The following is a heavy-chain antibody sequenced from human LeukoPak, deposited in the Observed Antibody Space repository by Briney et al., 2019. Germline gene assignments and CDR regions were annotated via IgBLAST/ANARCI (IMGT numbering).Heavy chain of an antibody. CDR2: ISAYNGNT. J-gene: IGHJ4*02. CDR3: ARVAYYYGSGSTHYFDY. CDR1: GYTFTSYG. Sequence: ASVKVSCKASGYTFTSYGISWVRQAPGQGLEWMGWISAYNGNTNYAQKLQGRVTMTTDTSTSTAYMELRSLRSDDTAVYYCARVAYYYGSGSTHYFDYWGQGTLVTVSS. D-gene: IGHD3-10*01. V-gene: IGHV1-18*01.